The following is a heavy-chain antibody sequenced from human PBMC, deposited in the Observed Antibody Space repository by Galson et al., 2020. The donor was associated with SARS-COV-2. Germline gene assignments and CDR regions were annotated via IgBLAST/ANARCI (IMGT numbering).Heavy chain of an antibody. Sequence: SPKLSCKASGYTFTSSGISWVRQAPGQGLEWMGWISAYNANTNYAQKLQGRVTMTTATSTSTAYTELRSLRSDDTAMYYCARHNWNDVDWFDPWGQGTLVTVSS. D-gene: IGHD1-20*01. CDR2: ISAYNANT. CDR1: GYTFTSSG. CDR3: ARHNWNDVDWFDP. V-gene: IGHV1-18*04. J-gene: IGHJ5*02.